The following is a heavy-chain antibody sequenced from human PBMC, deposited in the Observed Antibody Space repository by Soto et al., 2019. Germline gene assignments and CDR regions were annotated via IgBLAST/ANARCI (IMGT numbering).Heavy chain of an antibody. V-gene: IGHV3-53*01. D-gene: IGHD3-10*01. CDR3: VRPIPSGRNYGMEV. CDR1: VRGVRNNY. Sequence: GGSLRLSCTSYVRGVRNNYMSCVRHSPGMWLEWVSVIYNDGTTYYADSVKGRFTLSRDTSKNTLSLHMDSLRAEDTAVYYCVRPIPSGRNYGMEVWGQGTRVIVS. J-gene: IGHJ6*01. CDR2: IYNDGTT.